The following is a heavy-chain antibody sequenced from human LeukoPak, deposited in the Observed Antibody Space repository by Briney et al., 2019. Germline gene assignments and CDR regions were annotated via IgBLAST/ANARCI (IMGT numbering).Heavy chain of an antibody. CDR3: ARAPPMAAAGTYFGY. Sequence: GASVKVSCKASGGTFSSYAISWVRQAPGQGLEWMGGIIPIFGTANYAQKFQGRVTITADESTSTAYMELSSLRSEDTAVYYCARAPPMAAAGTYFGYWGQGTLVTVSS. J-gene: IGHJ4*02. V-gene: IGHV1-69*13. CDR1: GGTFSSYA. D-gene: IGHD6-13*01. CDR2: IIPIFGTA.